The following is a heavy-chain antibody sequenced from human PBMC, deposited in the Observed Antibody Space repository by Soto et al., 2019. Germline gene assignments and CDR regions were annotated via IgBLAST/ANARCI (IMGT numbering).Heavy chain of an antibody. CDR3: ARVKTSGYHNRFDP. Sequence: QVQLVQSGAEVQKPGASVKVSCKASGYTFTSYGISWVRQAPGQGLEWMGWISAYNGNTNYAQKFQARVTMTTDKPTSTAYMELRSLRSDGTAVYYCARVKTSGYHNRFDPWGQVTLVTVSS. CDR2: ISAYNGNT. V-gene: IGHV1-18*01. CDR1: GYTFTSYG. J-gene: IGHJ5*02. D-gene: IGHD3-22*01.